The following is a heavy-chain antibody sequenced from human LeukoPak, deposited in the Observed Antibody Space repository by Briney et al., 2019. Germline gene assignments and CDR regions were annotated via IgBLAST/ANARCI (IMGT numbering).Heavy chain of an antibody. CDR1: GFTYSSNA. CDR3: ARAPLTTYYYDSSGYYPKYFQH. V-gene: IGHV3-48*02. J-gene: IGHJ1*01. D-gene: IGHD3-22*01. CDR2: ISSSSGTI. Sequence: GGSLRLSCAASGFTYSSNAMNWVRQAPGKGLEWVSYISSSSGTIYYADSVKGRFTISRDSVKNSLYLQMNSLRDEDTAVYYCARAPLTTYYYDSSGYYPKYFQHWGQGTLVTVSS.